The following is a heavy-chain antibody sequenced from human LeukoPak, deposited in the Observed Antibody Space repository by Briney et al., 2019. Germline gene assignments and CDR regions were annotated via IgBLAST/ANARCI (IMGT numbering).Heavy chain of an antibody. CDR2: INAGNGNT. CDR3: ARDHDVLTGYYQNSFDF. J-gene: IGHJ3*01. Sequence: ASVKVSCKASGYTFINYAVHWVRQAPGQGLEWMGWINAGNGNTKYSQKFQDRVTIIRDNSASTAYMELSSLGSEDSAAYYCARDHDVLTGYYQNSFDFWGQGTLVTVSS. V-gene: IGHV1-3*01. CDR1: GYTFINYA. D-gene: IGHD3-9*01.